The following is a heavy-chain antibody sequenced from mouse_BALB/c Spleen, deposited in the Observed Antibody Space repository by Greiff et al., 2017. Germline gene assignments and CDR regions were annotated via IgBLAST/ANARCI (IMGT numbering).Heavy chain of an antibody. Sequence: VKLQESGPGLVAPSQSLSITCTVSGFSLTSYGVHWVRQPPGKGLEWLGVIWAGGSTNYNSALMSRLSISKDNSKSQVFLKMNSLQTDDTAMYYCARASYGDDGDAMDYWGQGTSVTVSS. CDR2: IWAGGST. J-gene: IGHJ4*01. CDR1: GFSLTSYG. CDR3: ARASYGDDGDAMDY. V-gene: IGHV2-9*02. D-gene: IGHD2-9*01.